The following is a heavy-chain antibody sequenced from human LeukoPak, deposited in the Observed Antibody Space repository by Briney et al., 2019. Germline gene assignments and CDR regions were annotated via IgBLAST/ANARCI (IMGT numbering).Heavy chain of an antibody. V-gene: IGHV3-21*01. CDR3: ARVGADAFDI. CDR1: GFTFSSYA. Sequence: GGSLRLSCAASGFTFSSYAMSWVRQAPGKGLEWVSSISSSSTYIHYAGSLQGRFTISRDNAKSSLYLQMNSLRAEDTAVYYCARVGADAFDIWGQGTMVTVSS. CDR2: ISSSSTYI. D-gene: IGHD1-26*01. J-gene: IGHJ3*02.